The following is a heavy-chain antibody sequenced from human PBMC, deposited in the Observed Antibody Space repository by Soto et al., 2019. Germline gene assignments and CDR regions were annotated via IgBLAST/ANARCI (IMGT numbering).Heavy chain of an antibody. J-gene: IGHJ6*02. Sequence: SETLSLTCSVSGGSISSGYYYWSWIRQPPGKGLEWIGNIYYSGSTNYNPSLKSRVTISVDTSKNQFSLKLSSVTAADTAVYYCESTYYDFWSGPATAYGMDVWGQGTTVTVSS. CDR1: GGSISSGYYY. D-gene: IGHD3-3*01. CDR3: ESTYYDFWSGPATAYGMDV. CDR2: IYYSGST. V-gene: IGHV4-30-4*01.